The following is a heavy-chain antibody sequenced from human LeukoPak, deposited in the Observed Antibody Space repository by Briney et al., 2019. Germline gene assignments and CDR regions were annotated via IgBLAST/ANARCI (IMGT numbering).Heavy chain of an antibody. CDR1: GDSISGQY. CDR2: IHYSGTT. J-gene: IGHJ6*04. Sequence: SETLSLTCTVSGDSISGQYWSWIRQPPGKGLEWAGYIHYSGTTNYNPSLKNRVTLSVDTSKNEFSLHLSSVAAADTAVYYCARLARMTLVRGQSYYYHSMDVWGKGTTVTVSS. D-gene: IGHD3-10*01. V-gene: IGHV4-59*08. CDR3: ARLARMTLVRGQSYYYHSMDV.